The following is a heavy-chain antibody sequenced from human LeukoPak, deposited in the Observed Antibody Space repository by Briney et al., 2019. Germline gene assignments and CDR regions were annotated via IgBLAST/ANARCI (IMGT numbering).Heavy chain of an antibody. CDR1: DDSITIYY. CDR3: ARGRVSSSTWYSTYYYYFYMDV. CDR2: VDHTGST. V-gene: IGHV4-59*01. J-gene: IGHJ6*03. Sequence: SETLSLTCTVSDDSITIYYWTWIRQPPGKGLEWIGYVDHTGSTNFDPSLNGRVSISRDTSKNLFSLRLRSVTAADTAVYFCARGRVSSSTWYSTYYYYFYMDVWGKGTTVTVSS. D-gene: IGHD1-1*01.